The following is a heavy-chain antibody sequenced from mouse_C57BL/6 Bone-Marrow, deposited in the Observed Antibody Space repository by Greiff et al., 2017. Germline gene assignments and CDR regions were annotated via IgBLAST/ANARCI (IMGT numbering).Heavy chain of an antibody. V-gene: IGHV1-82*01. Sequence: VQLQQSGPELVKPGASVKISCKASGYAFSSSWMNWVKQRPGKGLEWIGRIYPGDGDTNYNGKFKGKATLTADKSSSTAYMQLSSLTTEDSAVYFCARLVYGEANAMDGWGQGTSVTVSS. CDR2: IYPGDGDT. CDR1: GYAFSSSW. CDR3: ARLVYGEANAMDG. J-gene: IGHJ4*01. D-gene: IGHD2-13*01.